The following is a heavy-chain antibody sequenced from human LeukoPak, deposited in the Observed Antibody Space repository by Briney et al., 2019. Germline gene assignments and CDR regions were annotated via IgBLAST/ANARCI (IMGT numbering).Heavy chain of an antibody. D-gene: IGHD2-2*01. Sequence: PSETLSLTCTVSGGSIRTYYWNWIRQTPGKGLEWIGYFSYSGSTNYNPSLKSRVTISVDTSKNQFSLKLNSVTAADTAVYYCARGGGCTTTSCDLDYWGQGTLVIVSS. J-gene: IGHJ4*02. CDR3: ARGGGCTTTSCDLDY. CDR1: GGSIRTYY. CDR2: FSYSGST. V-gene: IGHV4-59*01.